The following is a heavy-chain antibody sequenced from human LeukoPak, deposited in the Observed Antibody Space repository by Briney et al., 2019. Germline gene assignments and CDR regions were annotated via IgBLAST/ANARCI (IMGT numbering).Heavy chain of an antibody. J-gene: IGHJ4*02. D-gene: IGHD3-22*01. CDR2: INPNSGGT. Sequence: GASVKVSCKASGYIFTGYYMHWVRQAPGQGLEWMGWINPNSGGTNYAQKFQGRVTMTRDTSISTAYMELSRLRSDDTAVYYCARGEGAYYYDSSGPEDYWGQGTLVTVSS. CDR3: ARGEGAYYYDSSGPEDY. V-gene: IGHV1-2*02. CDR1: GYIFTGYY.